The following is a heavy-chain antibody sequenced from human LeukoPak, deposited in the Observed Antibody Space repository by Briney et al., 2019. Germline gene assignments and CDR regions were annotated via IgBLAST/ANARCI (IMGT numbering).Heavy chain of an antibody. D-gene: IGHD1-1*01. CDR1: GGSFSGYY. CDR3: ARDWTPLGGGGFDY. CDR2: INHSGST. Sequence: SETLSLTCAVYGGSFSGYYWSWIRQPPGKGLEWIGEINHSGSTNYNPSLKSQVTISVDTSKNQFSLKLSSVTAADTAVYYCARDWTPLGGGGFDYWGQGTLVTVSS. V-gene: IGHV4-34*01. J-gene: IGHJ4*02.